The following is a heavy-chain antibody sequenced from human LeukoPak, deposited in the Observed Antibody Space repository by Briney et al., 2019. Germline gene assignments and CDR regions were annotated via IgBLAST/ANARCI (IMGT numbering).Heavy chain of an antibody. CDR2: IKQDGSEK. D-gene: IGHD6-13*01. J-gene: IGHJ4*02. CDR3: ARDEYSSSWYLSDY. CDR1: GFTFSSYW. Sequence: GGSLRLSCTASGFTFSSYWMSWVRQAPGKGLEWVANIKQDGSEKYYVDSVKGRFTISRDNAKNSLYLQMNSLRAEDTAVYYCARDEYSSSWYLSDYWGQGTLVTVSS. V-gene: IGHV3-7*01.